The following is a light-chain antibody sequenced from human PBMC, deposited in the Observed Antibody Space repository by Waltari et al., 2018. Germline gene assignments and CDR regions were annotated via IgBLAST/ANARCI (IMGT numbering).Light chain of an antibody. CDR1: QSLSSY. V-gene: IGKV3-11*01. Sequence: ETVLTQSPATLSLSPGERATLSCRASQSLSSYLAWYQQKPGQPPRLLIYDASNGATGIPARFSGSESGTDFTLTIRSLEPEDFAVYYCQQRSNWPPIFTFGPGTKVDIK. J-gene: IGKJ3*01. CDR3: QQRSNWPPIFT. CDR2: DAS.